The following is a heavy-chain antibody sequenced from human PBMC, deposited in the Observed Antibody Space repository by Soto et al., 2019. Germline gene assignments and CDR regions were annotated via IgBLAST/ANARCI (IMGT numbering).Heavy chain of an antibody. V-gene: IGHV1-3*01. J-gene: IGHJ5*02. Sequence: QVQLVQSGAEVKKPGASVKVSCKASGYTFTSYAMHWVRQAPGQRLEWMGWINAGNGNTKYSQKSQGRVTITRDTSASTAYMELSSLRSEDTAVYYCARALWCQQSIAAACRNWFDPWGQGTLVTVSS. CDR2: INAGNGNT. D-gene: IGHD6-13*01. CDR3: ARALWCQQSIAAACRNWFDP. CDR1: GYTFTSYA.